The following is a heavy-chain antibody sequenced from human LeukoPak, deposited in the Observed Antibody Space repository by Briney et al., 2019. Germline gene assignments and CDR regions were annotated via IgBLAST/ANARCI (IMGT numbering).Heavy chain of an antibody. CDR1: GFTFSDYY. CDR3: ARDGYGYEFDY. V-gene: IGHV3-53*01. D-gene: IGHD5-18*01. Sequence: GGSLRLSCAASGFTFSDYYMSWVRQAPGKGLEWVSVIYSGGSTYYADSVKGRFTISRDNSKNTLYLQMNSLRAEDTAVYYCARDGYGYEFDYWGQGTLVTVSS. J-gene: IGHJ4*02. CDR2: IYSGGST.